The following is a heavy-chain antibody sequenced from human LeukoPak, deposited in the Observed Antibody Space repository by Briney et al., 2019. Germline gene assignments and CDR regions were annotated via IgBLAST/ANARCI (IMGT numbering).Heavy chain of an antibody. CDR2: IIPIFGTA. V-gene: IGHV1-69*13. CDR3: ARGEQFLEWLFGY. J-gene: IGHJ4*02. D-gene: IGHD3-3*01. CDR1: GGTFSSYA. Sequence: SVKVSCKASGGTFSSYAISWVRQAPGQGLEWMGGIIPIFGTANYAQKFQGRVTITADESTSTDYMELSSLRSEDTAVYYCARGEQFLEWLFGYWGQGTLVTVSS.